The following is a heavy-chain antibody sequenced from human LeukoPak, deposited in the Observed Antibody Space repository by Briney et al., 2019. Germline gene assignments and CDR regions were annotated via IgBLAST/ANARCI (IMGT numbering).Heavy chain of an antibody. D-gene: IGHD3-16*01. V-gene: IGHV1-18*01. CDR3: AKESPLHGVDI. CDR1: GYTFTNYG. Sequence: ASVKVSCKASGYTFTNYGINWVRQAPGQGLEWMGWISAYNGNTNYAQNLQDRVTMTTDTPTSTAYMELRSLRFDDTGVYHCAKESPLHGVDIWGQGTMVTVSS. J-gene: IGHJ3*02. CDR2: ISAYNGNT.